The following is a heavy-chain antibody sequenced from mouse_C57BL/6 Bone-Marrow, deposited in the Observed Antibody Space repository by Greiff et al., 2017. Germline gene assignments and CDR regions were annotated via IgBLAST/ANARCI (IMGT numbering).Heavy chain of an antibody. J-gene: IGHJ3*01. CDR3: ARSDLHRGFAY. Sequence: QVQLQQSGAELAKPGASVKLSCKASGYTFTSYWMHWVKQRPGQGLEWIGYISPGSGYTKYNQKFKDKATLTADKSSSTAYMQLSSLTYEDSAVYDWARSDLHRGFAYWGQGTLVTVSA. D-gene: IGHD2-4*01. CDR1: GYTFTSYW. V-gene: IGHV1-7*01. CDR2: ISPGSGYT.